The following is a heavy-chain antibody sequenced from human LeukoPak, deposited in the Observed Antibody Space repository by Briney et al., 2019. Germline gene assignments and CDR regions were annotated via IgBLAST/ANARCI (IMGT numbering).Heavy chain of an antibody. Sequence: SETLSLTCAVYGGSFSRYYWSWIRQSPGKGLEWIAEIDHRGDTNYNPSVKSRVTISLDTSKNQFSPKVRSLSAAFTAVYYCARGPTISETGYFDFWGQGTLVTVSS. D-gene: IGHD1-1*01. CDR1: GGSFSRYY. J-gene: IGHJ4*03. V-gene: IGHV4-34*01. CDR3: ARGPTISETGYFDF. CDR2: IDHRGDT.